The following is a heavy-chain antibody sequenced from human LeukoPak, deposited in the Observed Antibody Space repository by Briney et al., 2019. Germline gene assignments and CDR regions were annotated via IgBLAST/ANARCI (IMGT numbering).Heavy chain of an antibody. CDR1: GFTFSSYA. CDR2: ISYDGSNK. CDR3: AKDGVGATPYYFDY. J-gene: IGHJ4*02. D-gene: IGHD1-26*01. V-gene: IGHV3-30-3*01. Sequence: GRSLRLSCAASGFTFSSYAMHWVRQAPGKGLEWVAVISYDGSNKYYADSVKGRFTISRDNSKNTLYLQMNSLRAEDTAIYYCAKDGVGATPYYFDYWGQGTLVTVSS.